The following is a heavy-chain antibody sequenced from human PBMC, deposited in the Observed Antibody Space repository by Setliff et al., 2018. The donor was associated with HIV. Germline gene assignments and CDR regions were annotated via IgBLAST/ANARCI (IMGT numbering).Heavy chain of an antibody. CDR3: ARDRCYNSGKQLDV. CDR1: GFTFSDYY. Sequence: GGSLRLSCAASGFTFSDYYMGWIRQAPGKGLEWVSYVSSSSTNFTKYADSVKGRFSISRDNARNSLYLQMNSLRAEDTAVYYCARDRCYNSGKQLDVWGKGNTVTVSS. V-gene: IGHV3-11*06. D-gene: IGHD6-19*01. J-gene: IGHJ6*04. CDR2: VSSSSTNFT.